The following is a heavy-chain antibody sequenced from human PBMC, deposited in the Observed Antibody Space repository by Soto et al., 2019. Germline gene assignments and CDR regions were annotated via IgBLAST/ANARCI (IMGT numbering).Heavy chain of an antibody. V-gene: IGHV3-11*01. Sequence: GGSLRLSCAASGFTFSDYYMSWIRQAPGKGLEWVSYISSSGSTIYYADSVKGRFTISRDNAKNSLYLQMNSLRAEDTAVYYCAREGYDFWSGYTTGDYWGQGTLVTVSS. CDR1: GFTFSDYY. CDR3: AREGYDFWSGYTTGDY. D-gene: IGHD3-3*01. J-gene: IGHJ4*02. CDR2: ISSSGSTI.